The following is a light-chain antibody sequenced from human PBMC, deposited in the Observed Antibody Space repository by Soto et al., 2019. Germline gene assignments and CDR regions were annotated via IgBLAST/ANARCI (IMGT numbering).Light chain of an antibody. V-gene: IGLV2-14*01. CDR2: EVS. Sequence: QSALTQPASVSGSPGQSITISCTGTSSDVGGYNFVSWYQQHPGKAPRLIIYEVSSRPSGVSYRFSGSKSGNTASLTISGLQAEDEADYYCSSYTSSSTPHYVFGTGTKLTVL. CDR3: SSYTSSSTPHYV. J-gene: IGLJ1*01. CDR1: SSDVGGYNF.